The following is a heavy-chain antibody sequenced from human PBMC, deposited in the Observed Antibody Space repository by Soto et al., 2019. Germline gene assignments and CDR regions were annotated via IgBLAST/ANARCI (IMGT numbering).Heavy chain of an antibody. D-gene: IGHD6-6*01. CDR3: ASAVGSSLYYFDY. Sequence: EVQLVESGGGLVQPGGSLRLSCAASGFTVSSNYMSWVRQAPGKGLEWVSVIYSGGSTYYADSVKGRFTISRHNSKNTLYLQMNSLRAEDTAAYYCASAVGSSLYYFDYWGQGTLVTVSS. J-gene: IGHJ4*02. CDR1: GFTVSSNY. CDR2: IYSGGST. V-gene: IGHV3-53*04.